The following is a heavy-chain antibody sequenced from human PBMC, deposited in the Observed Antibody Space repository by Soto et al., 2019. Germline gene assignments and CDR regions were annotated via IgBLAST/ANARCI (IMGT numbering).Heavy chain of an antibody. J-gene: IGHJ4*02. Sequence: HPGGSLRLSCAASGFTFSSYAMSWVRQAPGKGLEWVSAISGSGGSTYYADSVKGRFTISRDNSKNTLYLQMNSLRAEDTAVYYCAKDHPVWHGSGSYYNRYDYWGQGTLVTVSS. D-gene: IGHD3-10*01. CDR2: ISGSGGST. CDR3: AKDHPVWHGSGSYYNRYDY. CDR1: GFTFSSYA. V-gene: IGHV3-23*01.